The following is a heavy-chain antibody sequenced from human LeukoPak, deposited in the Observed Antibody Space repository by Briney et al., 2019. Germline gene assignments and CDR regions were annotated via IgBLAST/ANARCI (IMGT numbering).Heavy chain of an antibody. V-gene: IGHV3-66*01. CDR2: IYSGGST. D-gene: IGHD2-8*01. J-gene: IGHJ4*02. Sequence: PGGSLRLSCAASGFTVSSNYMSWVRQAPGKGLEWVSVIYSGGSTYYADSVKGRFTISRDNSKNTLYLQMNSLRAEDTAVYYCARGYCTNGVCYSLDYWGQGTLVTVSS. CDR1: GFTVSSNY. CDR3: ARGYCTNGVCYSLDY.